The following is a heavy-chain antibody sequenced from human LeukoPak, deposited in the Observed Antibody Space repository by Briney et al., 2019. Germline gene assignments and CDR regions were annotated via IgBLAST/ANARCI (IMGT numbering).Heavy chain of an antibody. CDR1: GDSMNNYY. CDR3: ARGGYGKFDY. D-gene: IGHD3-16*01. J-gene: IGHJ4*02. V-gene: IGHV4-4*07. CDR2: IYTSWNT. Sequence: SETLSLTCTVSGDSMNNYYWSWIRQPAGKGREWIGRIYTSWNTNYNPSLKSRVTMSVDTSKNQFSLKLSSVTAADTAVYYCARGGYGKFDYWGQGTLVSVSS.